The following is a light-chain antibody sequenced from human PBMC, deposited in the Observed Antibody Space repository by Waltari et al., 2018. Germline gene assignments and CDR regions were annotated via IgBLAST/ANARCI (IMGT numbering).Light chain of an antibody. CDR3: SSYTSSSLRV. Sequence: QSALTQPASVSGSPGQSITISCTGTSSDVGGYNYVSWYQQHPGKAPKLMIYEVSNRPSGVSNRFSGSKSGNTASLTISGLLAEDEADYYCSSYTSSSLRVFGGGTKLTVL. V-gene: IGLV2-14*01. CDR2: EVS. J-gene: IGLJ2*01. CDR1: SSDVGGYNY.